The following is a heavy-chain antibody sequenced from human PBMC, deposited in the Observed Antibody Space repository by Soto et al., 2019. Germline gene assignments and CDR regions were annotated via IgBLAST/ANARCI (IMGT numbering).Heavy chain of an antibody. Sequence: LRTSETLSLTCAVYGGSFSGYYWSWIRQPPGKGLEWIGEINHSGSTNYNPSLKSRVTISVDTSKNQFSLKLSSVTAADTAVYYCARRDAEYCTNGVCPSYGMDVWGQGTTVTVSS. CDR1: GGSFSGYY. V-gene: IGHV4-34*01. D-gene: IGHD2-8*01. J-gene: IGHJ6*02. CDR3: ARRDAEYCTNGVCPSYGMDV. CDR2: INHSGST.